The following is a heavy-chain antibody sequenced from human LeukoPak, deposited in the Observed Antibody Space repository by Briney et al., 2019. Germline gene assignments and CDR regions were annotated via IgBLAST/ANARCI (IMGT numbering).Heavy chain of an antibody. CDR1: GGTFSSYA. D-gene: IGHD3-22*01. V-gene: IGHV1-69*04. Sequence: ASVKVSCKASGGTFSSYAISWVRQAPGQGLEWMGRIIPILGIANYAQKFQGRVTITADKSTSTAYMELGSLRSEDTAVYYCAREYYYDSSGYRGYYYGMDVWGQGTTVTVSS. CDR3: AREYYYDSSGYRGYYYGMDV. J-gene: IGHJ6*02. CDR2: IIPILGIA.